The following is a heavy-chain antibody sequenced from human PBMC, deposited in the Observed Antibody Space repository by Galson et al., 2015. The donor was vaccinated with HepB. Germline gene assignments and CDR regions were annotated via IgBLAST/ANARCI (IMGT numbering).Heavy chain of an antibody. CDR1: GYTFTSYG. Sequence: SVKVSCKASGYTFTSYGISWVRQAPGQGLEWMGWISAYNGNTNYAQKLQGRVTMTTDTSTSTAYMELRSLRSDDTAVYYCARVAINYDSSGYLHYYYGMDVWGHGTTVTVSS. V-gene: IGHV1-18*01. D-gene: IGHD3-22*01. CDR2: ISAYNGNT. CDR3: ARVAINYDSSGYLHYYYGMDV. J-gene: IGHJ6*02.